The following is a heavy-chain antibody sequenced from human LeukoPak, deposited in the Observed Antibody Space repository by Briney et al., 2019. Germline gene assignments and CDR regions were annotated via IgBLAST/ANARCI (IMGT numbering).Heavy chain of an antibody. J-gene: IGHJ4*02. Sequence: HSGGSLRLSCAASGFTFSSYAMSWVRQTPGKGLEWVSSISSSGTFYADSVKGRFIISRDDSKNMLYLQMNSLRAEDTAVYYCVKGMTSMGDYWGQGTLVTVSS. CDR1: GFTFSSYA. D-gene: IGHD2-8*01. V-gene: IGHV3-23*01. CDR2: ISSSGT. CDR3: VKGMTSMGDY.